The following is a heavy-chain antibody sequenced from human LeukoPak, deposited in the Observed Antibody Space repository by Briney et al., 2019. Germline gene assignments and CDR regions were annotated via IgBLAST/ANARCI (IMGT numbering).Heavy chain of an antibody. D-gene: IGHD4-17*01. CDR3: ARVPYTTVTTPYYFDY. Sequence: SETLSLTCTVSGGSISSYYWSWIRQPPGKGLEWIGYIYYSGSTNYNPSLKSRVTISVDTSKNQFSLKLSSVTAADTAVYYCARVPYTTVTTPYYFDYWGQGTLVTVSS. V-gene: IGHV4-59*01. CDR2: IYYSGST. CDR1: GGSISSYY. J-gene: IGHJ4*02.